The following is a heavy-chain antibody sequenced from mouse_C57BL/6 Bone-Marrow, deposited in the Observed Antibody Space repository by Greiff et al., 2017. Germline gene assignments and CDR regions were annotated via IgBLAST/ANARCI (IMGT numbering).Heavy chain of an antibody. V-gene: IGHV14-4*01. CDR1: GFNIKDDS. CDR2: IDPENGDT. CDR3: TTRAIVTQYDFDY. J-gene: IGHJ2*01. D-gene: IGHD2-5*01. Sequence: EVQLQQSGAELVRPGASVKLSCTASGFNIKDDSMHWVKQRPEQGLEWIGWIDPENGDTEYASKFQGTATITADTSSNTDYLQLSSLTSEDTAVYDCTTRAIVTQYDFDYWGQGTTLTVSS.